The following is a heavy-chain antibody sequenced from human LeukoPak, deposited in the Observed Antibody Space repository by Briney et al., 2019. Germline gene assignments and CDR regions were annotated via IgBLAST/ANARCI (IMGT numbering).Heavy chain of an antibody. Sequence: PGGSLRLSCAASGFTFSSYAMHWVRQAPGKGLEWVAVISYDGSNKYYADSVKGRFTISRDNSKNTLYLQMNSLRAEDTAVYYCARDTGKNQGWFDPWGQGTLVTVSS. CDR2: ISYDGSNK. CDR1: GFTFSSYA. D-gene: IGHD3-10*01. CDR3: ARDTGKNQGWFDP. J-gene: IGHJ5*02. V-gene: IGHV3-30*04.